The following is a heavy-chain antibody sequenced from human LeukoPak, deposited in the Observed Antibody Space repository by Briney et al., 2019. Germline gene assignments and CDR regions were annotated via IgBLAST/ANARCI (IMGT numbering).Heavy chain of an antibody. D-gene: IGHD3-16*01. CDR2: IDSDGSSS. J-gene: IGHJ5*02. CDR3: ARGGGSYGWFDP. V-gene: IGHV3-74*01. CDR1: GFNSSNYW. Sequence: GGSLRLSCAASGFNSSNYWMHWVRQGPGKGLVWVSRIDSDGSSSNYADSVKGRFTISRDSAKNTLYLQMNSLRAEDTAVYYCARGGGSYGWFDPWGQGTLVTVSS.